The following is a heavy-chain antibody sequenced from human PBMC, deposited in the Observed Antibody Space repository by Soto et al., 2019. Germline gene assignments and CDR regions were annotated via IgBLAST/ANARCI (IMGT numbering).Heavy chain of an antibody. CDR1: GGSISSGDYY. Sequence: SETLSLTCTVSGGSISSGDYYWSWIRQPPGKGLEWIGYIYYTGSTYYNPSLKSRVSVSVDTSKNQFSLKLSSVTAADTAVYYCAISRRGNYYDSSAPFDYWGQGTLGTVSS. D-gene: IGHD3-22*01. CDR3: AISRRGNYYDSSAPFDY. CDR2: IYYTGST. V-gene: IGHV4-30-4*01. J-gene: IGHJ4*02.